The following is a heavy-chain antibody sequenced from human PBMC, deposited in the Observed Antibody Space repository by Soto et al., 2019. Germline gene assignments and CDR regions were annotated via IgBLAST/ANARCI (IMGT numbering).Heavy chain of an antibody. Sequence: ASVKVSCKASGYTFTSYYMHGVRQAPGQGLEWMGIINPSGGSTSYAQKFQGRVTMTRDTSTSTVCMELSSLRSEDTAVYYCARDQTRYTRLDPWGQGTLVTVSS. D-gene: IGHD1-20*01. V-gene: IGHV1-46*01. CDR1: GYTFTSYY. J-gene: IGHJ5*02. CDR3: ARDQTRYTRLDP. CDR2: INPSGGST.